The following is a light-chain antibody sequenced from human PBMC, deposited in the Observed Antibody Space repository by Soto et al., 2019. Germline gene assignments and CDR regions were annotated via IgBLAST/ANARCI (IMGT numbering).Light chain of an antibody. Sequence: EIVLPQSPATLSLSPGERATLSCRASQSVSSYLAWYQQKPGQAPRLLLYDASNRATGIPARFSGSGSGTDFTLTISSLAPEDFAVYYCQQRSNWPYTFGQGTKLEIK. V-gene: IGKV3-11*01. CDR2: DAS. CDR1: QSVSSY. J-gene: IGKJ2*01. CDR3: QQRSNWPYT.